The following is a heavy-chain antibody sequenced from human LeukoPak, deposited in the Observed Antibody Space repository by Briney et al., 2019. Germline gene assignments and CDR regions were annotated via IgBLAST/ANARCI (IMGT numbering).Heavy chain of an antibody. CDR1: GGSISSGGYS. J-gene: IGHJ4*02. D-gene: IGHD3-10*01. Sequence: PSETLSLTCAVSGGSISSGGYSWTWIRQPPGKGLEWIGSISHSGPTYYNPSLKSRVTISVDTSKNQFSLKLSSVTAADTAVYYCARATVGWMVRGVIPERTHYFDYWGQGTLVTVSS. V-gene: IGHV4-30-2*01. CDR2: ISHSGPT. CDR3: ARATVGWMVRGVIPERTHYFDY.